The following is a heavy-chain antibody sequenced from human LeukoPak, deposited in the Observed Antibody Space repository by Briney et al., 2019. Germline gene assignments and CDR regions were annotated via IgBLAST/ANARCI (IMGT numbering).Heavy chain of an antibody. CDR3: AKQFSGTSPFDF. CDR1: GYIFTSYW. J-gene: IGHJ4*02. D-gene: IGHD1-26*01. CDR2: IYPGDSDT. Sequence: GESLKISCKGSGYIFTSYWIGWVRQMPGKGLEWMGIIYPGDSDTTYSPSFQGQVTISVDKSINTAYLQWNSLKDSDTAMYYCAKQFSGTSPFDFWGQGTLVTVSS. V-gene: IGHV5-51*01.